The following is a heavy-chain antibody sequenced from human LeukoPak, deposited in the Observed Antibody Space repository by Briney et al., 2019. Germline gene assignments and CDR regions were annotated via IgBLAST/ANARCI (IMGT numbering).Heavy chain of an antibody. CDR3: ARAATMIVVVKGY. D-gene: IGHD3-22*01. CDR2: SNPNSGGT. CDR1: GYTFTGYY. Sequence: RASVKVSCKASGYTFTGYYMHWVRQAPGQGLEWMGWSNPNSGGTNYAQKFQGRVTMTRDTSISTAYMELSRLRSDDTAVYYCARAATMIVVVKGYWGQGTLVTVSS. V-gene: IGHV1-2*02. J-gene: IGHJ4*02.